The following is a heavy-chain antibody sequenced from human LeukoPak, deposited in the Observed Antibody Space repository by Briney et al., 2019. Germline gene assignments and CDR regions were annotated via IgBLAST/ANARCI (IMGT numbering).Heavy chain of an antibody. J-gene: IGHJ6*02. CDR3: ARDMGQWLVGVYYYYGMDV. CDR2: ISYDGSNK. Sequence: GGSLRLSCAASGFTFSSYAMHWVRQAPGKGLEWVAVISYDGSNKYYADSVKGRFTISRDNSKNTLYLQMNSLRAEDTAVYYCARDMGQWLVGVYYYYGMDVWGQGTTVTVSS. D-gene: IGHD6-19*01. V-gene: IGHV3-30-3*01. CDR1: GFTFSSYA.